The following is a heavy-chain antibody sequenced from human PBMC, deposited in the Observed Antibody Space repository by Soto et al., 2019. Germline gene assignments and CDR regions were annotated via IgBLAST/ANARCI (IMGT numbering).Heavy chain of an antibody. CDR2: IYYSGST. D-gene: IGHD3-22*01. J-gene: IGHJ4*02. CDR1: GGSISSSSYY. CDR3: ATESVYDDSSGLHDY. V-gene: IGHV4-39*01. Sequence: QLQLQESGPGLVKPSETLSLTCTVSGGSISSSSYYWGWIRQPPGKGLEWIGSIYYSGSTYYNPSLKSRVTISVDTSKNQFSLKLSSVTAADTAVYYCATESVYDDSSGLHDYWGQGTLVTVSS.